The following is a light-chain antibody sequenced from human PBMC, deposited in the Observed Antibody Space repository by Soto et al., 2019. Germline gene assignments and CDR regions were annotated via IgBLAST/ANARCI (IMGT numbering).Light chain of an antibody. V-gene: IGKV1-39*01. CDR3: QQTFITPWT. J-gene: IGKJ1*01. Sequence: DLQMTQSPSSLSASVGGRVTITCRASQSVSSYLNWYQQKPGKAPKLLIYASSTLQFGVPSRFSGSGSGTDFTLTISSLQPDDFATYHCQQTFITPWTFGQGTKVEIK. CDR2: ASS. CDR1: QSVSSY.